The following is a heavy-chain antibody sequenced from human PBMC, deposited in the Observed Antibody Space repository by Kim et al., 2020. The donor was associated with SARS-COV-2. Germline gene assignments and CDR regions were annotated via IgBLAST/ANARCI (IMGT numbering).Heavy chain of an antibody. CDR1: GFTFSSYA. D-gene: IGHD2-21*02. CDR2: ISFDGINK. V-gene: IGHV3-30-3*01. CDR3: ARDQIVVVTAIPSDY. J-gene: IGHJ4*02. Sequence: GGSLRLSCAASGFTFSSYAMHWVRQAPGKGLEWVAVISFDGINKYYADSVKGRFTISRDNSKNTLYLQMNSLRAEDTAVYYCARDQIVVVTAIPSDYWGQGTLVTVSS.